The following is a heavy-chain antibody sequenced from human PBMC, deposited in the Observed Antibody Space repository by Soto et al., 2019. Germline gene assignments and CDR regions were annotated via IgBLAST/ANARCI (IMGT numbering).Heavy chain of an antibody. CDR1: GFTFRSYS. CDR2: ISSSSSTI. D-gene: IGHD4-4*01. J-gene: IGHJ3*02. CDR3: ARIMTVTGGEAFDI. V-gene: IGHV3-48*02. Sequence: PXGSLRLSCAASGFTFRSYSMNWVRQAPGKGLEWISYISSSSSTISYGDSVKGRFAISRDNARNSLSLQMNSLRDEDTAVYYCARIMTVTGGEAFDIWGQGTMVTVPS.